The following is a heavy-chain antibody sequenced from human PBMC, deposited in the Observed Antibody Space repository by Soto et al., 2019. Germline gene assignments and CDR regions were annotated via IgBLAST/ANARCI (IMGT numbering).Heavy chain of an antibody. J-gene: IGHJ6*02. D-gene: IGHD3-10*01. CDR1: GFTFSSYG. CDR2: ISYDGSNK. CDR3: AKDGYYYGSGSYFLFYYYYGMDV. Sequence: QVQLVESGGGVVQPGRSLRLSCAASGFTFSSYGMHWVRQAPGKGLEWVAVISYDGSNKYYADSVKGRFTISRDNSKNTLYLQMNSLRAEDTAVYYCAKDGYYYGSGSYFLFYYYYGMDVWGQGTTVTVSS. V-gene: IGHV3-30*18.